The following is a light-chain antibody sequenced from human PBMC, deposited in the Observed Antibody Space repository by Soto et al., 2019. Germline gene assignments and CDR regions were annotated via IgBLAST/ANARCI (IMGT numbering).Light chain of an antibody. CDR3: QTWGSGTVV. CDR1: SGHSSYA. CDR2: LNSDGSH. V-gene: IGLV4-69*01. J-gene: IGLJ2*01. Sequence: QLVLTQSPSASASLGASVKLTCTLSSGHSSYAIAWHQQQPEKGPRYLMKLNSDGSHSKGDGIPDRFSGSSSGAERYLTLSSLQSEAEADYYCQTWGSGTVVFGGGTKVTVL.